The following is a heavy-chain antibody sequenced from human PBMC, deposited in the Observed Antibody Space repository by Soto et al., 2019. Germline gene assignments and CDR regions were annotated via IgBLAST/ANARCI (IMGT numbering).Heavy chain of an antibody. D-gene: IGHD1-26*01. J-gene: IGHJ4*02. CDR2: IS. CDR3: VKDPDCGSYRRYFDF. Sequence: PGGSLRLSCSASGFTLSRYAMHWVRQAPGKGLEYVSGISCFADSVKGRFTISRDNSKNTLYLQMSSLRAEDTAVYYCVKDPDCGSYRRYFDFWGQGTLVTVSS. CDR1: GFTLSRYA. V-gene: IGHV3-64D*08.